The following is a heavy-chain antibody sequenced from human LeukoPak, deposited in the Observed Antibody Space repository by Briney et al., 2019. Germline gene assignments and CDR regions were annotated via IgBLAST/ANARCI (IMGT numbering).Heavy chain of an antibody. CDR2: IYYSGVT. V-gene: IGHV4-39*07. D-gene: IGHD3-22*01. CDR3: AREFNYDSSGYPDY. J-gene: IGHJ4*02. CDR1: GGSISSSSYY. Sequence: PSETLSLTCTVSGGSISSSSYYWGWMRQPPGGGLEWIGSIYYSGVTYYNPSLKSRVTISVDTSKNQFSLKLSSVTAADTAVYFCAREFNYDSSGYPDYWGQGTLVTVSS.